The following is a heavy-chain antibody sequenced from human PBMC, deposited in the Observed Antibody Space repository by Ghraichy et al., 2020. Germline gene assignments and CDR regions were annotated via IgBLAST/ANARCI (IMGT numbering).Heavy chain of an antibody. CDR1: GFTFSNYW. CDR2: INEDGSEK. D-gene: IGHD3-10*01. CDR3: ATAEVGRGPSIDP. V-gene: IGHV3-7*03. Sequence: GESLNISCAASGFTFSNYWMSWVRQAPGKGLEWVANINEDGSEKYYVDSVRGRFTISRDNAKNSLYLQMNSLRAEDTAVYYCATAEVGRGPSIDPWGQGTLVTVSS. J-gene: IGHJ5*02.